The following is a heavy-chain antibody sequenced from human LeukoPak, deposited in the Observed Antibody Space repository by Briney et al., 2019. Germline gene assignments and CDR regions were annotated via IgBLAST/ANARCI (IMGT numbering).Heavy chain of an antibody. CDR2: INPNSGGT. CDR3: ARHYYDSSGYIDY. V-gene: IGHV1-2*02. D-gene: IGHD3-22*01. Sequence: ASVKVSCKASGYTFTGYYVHWVRQAPGQGLEWMGWINPNSGGTNYAQKFQGRVTMTRDTSINTSYMELSRLRSDDMAVYYCARHYYDSSGYIDYWGQGTLVTVSS. CDR1: GYTFTGYY. J-gene: IGHJ4*02.